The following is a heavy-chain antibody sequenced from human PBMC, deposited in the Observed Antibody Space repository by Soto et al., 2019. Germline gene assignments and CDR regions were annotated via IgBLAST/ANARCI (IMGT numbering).Heavy chain of an antibody. J-gene: IGHJ4*02. CDR3: ARAVGATLRNSKFDY. CDR1: EFTFNNFD. V-gene: IGHV3-21*01. CDR2: ITTTSSYI. D-gene: IGHD1-26*01. Sequence: PGRSLRICSAASEFTFNNFDMYCVRQALGQGMDWVSSITTTSSYIYYAASVKGRFTISRDNAKNSLYLQMSSLRAEDTAVYYCARAVGATLRNSKFDYWGQGILVTVSS.